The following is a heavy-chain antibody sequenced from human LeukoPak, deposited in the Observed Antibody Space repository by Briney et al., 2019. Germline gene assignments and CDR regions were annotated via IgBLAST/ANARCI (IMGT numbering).Heavy chain of an antibody. CDR1: GFTFDDYA. V-gene: IGHV3-9*01. CDR3: AKDIAREWELDPRDAFDI. J-gene: IGHJ3*02. Sequence: GGSLRLSCAASGFTFDDYAMHWVRQAPGKGLEWVSGISWNSGSIGYADSVKGRFTISRDNAKNSLYLQMNSLRAEDTALYYCAKDIAREWELDPRDAFDIWGQGTMVTVSS. D-gene: IGHD1-26*01. CDR2: ISWNSGSI.